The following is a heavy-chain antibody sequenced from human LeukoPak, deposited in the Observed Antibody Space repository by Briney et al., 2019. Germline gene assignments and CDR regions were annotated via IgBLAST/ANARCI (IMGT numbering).Heavy chain of an antibody. Sequence: PGGSLRLSCAASGFTFSSYGMHWVRQAPGKGLEWVAFIRYDGSNKYYADSVKGRFTISRDNSKNTLYLQMNSLRAEDTAVYYCARAGSGWSRGYYFDYWGQGTLVTVSS. CDR1: GFTFSSYG. CDR3: ARAGSGWSRGYYFDY. V-gene: IGHV3-30*02. D-gene: IGHD6-19*01. J-gene: IGHJ4*02. CDR2: IRYDGSNK.